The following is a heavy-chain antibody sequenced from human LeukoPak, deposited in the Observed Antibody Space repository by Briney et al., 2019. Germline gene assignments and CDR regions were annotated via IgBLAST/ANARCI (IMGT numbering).Heavy chain of an antibody. J-gene: IGHJ4*02. D-gene: IGHD5-18*01. CDR3: ARHLSGVTGYTYGRGIDY. V-gene: IGHV3-21*01. Sequence: GGSLRLSCAASGFTFSSYSMNWVRQAPGKGLEWVSSISSSSSYIYYADSVKGRFTISRDNAKNTLYLQMNSLRAEDTAVYYCARHLSGVTGYTYGRGIDYWGQGPLVTVSS. CDR1: GFTFSSYS. CDR2: ISSSSSYI.